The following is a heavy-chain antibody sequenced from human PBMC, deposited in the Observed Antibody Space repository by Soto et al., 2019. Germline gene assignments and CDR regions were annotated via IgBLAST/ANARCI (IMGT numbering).Heavy chain of an antibody. V-gene: IGHV4-4*07. D-gene: IGHD5-12*01. CDR2: IYSSGST. CDR3: ARDRPGGYKLYYCDY. Sequence: QVQLQESGPGLVKPSETLSLTCTVSGGSISSYSWSWIRQPAGKGLEWIGHIYSSGSTTYNPSLKSRVTMSVDTSKNQFSRKLNSVTAADTAVYYCARDRPGGYKLYYCDYWGQGTLVTVSS. J-gene: IGHJ4*02. CDR1: GGSISSYS.